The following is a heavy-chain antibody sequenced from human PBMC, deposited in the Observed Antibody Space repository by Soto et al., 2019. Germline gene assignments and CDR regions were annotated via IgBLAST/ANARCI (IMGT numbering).Heavy chain of an antibody. CDR3: TKGGIPRRYNIPKVDFDY. Sequence: GGSLRLSCAATGFTFGFNAMSWVRQAPGRGLEWVSAISGSGATTYYPDSVKGRFTISRDNSKNTPYLQMNNLRADDTAVYYCTKGGIPRRYNIPKVDFDYWGQGSLVTVSS. CDR1: GFTFGFNA. CDR2: ISGSGATT. D-gene: IGHD1-1*01. J-gene: IGHJ4*02. V-gene: IGHV3-23*01.